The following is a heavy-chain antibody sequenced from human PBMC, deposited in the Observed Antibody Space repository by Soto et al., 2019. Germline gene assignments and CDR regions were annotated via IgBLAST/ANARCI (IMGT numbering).Heavy chain of an antibody. V-gene: IGHV4-4*07. CDR3: VRDGTKTLRDWFDP. CDR1: GASISGFY. CDR2: IYATGTT. D-gene: IGHD1-1*01. J-gene: IGHJ5*02. Sequence: SETLSLTCTVSGASISGFYWSWIRKSAGKGLEWMGRIYATGTTDYNPSLKSRVMMSVDTSKKQFSLKLRSVTAADTAVYYCVRDGTKTLRDWFDPWGQGISVTVSS.